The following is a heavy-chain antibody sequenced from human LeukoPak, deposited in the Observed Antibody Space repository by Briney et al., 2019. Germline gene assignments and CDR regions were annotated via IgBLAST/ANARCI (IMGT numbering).Heavy chain of an antibody. CDR1: GFTFNLYT. V-gene: IGHV3-21*01. D-gene: IGHD3-22*01. CDR3: ARSYYDNSGYYRH. CDR2: ITRSASPM. Sequence: KPGGSLRLSCVTSGFTFNLYTMNWVSQDPGKGLEWVSSITRSASPMYYADSVKGRFTISRDNARNSLYLQMNSLRDEDTAVYYCARSYYDNSGYYRHWGQGTLVSVSS. J-gene: IGHJ1*01.